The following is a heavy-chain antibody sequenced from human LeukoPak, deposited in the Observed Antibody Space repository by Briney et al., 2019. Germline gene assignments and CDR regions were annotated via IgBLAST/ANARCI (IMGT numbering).Heavy chain of an antibody. J-gene: IGHJ4*02. CDR2: IKSKTDGGTT. V-gene: IGHV3-15*01. D-gene: IGHD6-19*01. CDR1: GFTFSNAW. CDR3: ARDLIAVAGNY. Sequence: GGSLRLSCAASGFTFSNAWMSWVRQAPGKGLEWVGRIKSKTDGGTTDYAAPVKGRFTISRDDSKNTLYLQMNSLRAEDTAVYYCARDLIAVAGNYWGQGTLVTVSS.